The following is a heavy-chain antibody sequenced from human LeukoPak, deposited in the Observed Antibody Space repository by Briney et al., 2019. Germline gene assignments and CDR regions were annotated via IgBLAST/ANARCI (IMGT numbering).Heavy chain of an antibody. V-gene: IGHV6-1*01. CDR1: GYSVSSNSAA. CDR3: ARDRIAVAGSRWDAFDI. J-gene: IGHJ3*02. D-gene: IGHD6-19*01. CDR2: TYYRSKWFN. Sequence: SQTLSLTCAVSGYSVSSNSAAWNWIRQSPSRGLEWLGRTYYRSKWFNDYELSVKSRITINTDTSKNRFSLQLNSVTPEDTAVYYCARDRIAVAGSRWDAFDIWGQGTMVTVSS.